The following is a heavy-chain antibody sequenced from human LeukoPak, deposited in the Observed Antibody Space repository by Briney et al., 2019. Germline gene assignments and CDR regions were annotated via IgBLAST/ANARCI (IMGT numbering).Heavy chain of an antibody. D-gene: IGHD3-3*01. CDR1: GYSFSSYW. V-gene: IGHV5-51*01. CDR3: ARRGVSYDFWTD. Sequence: GESLKISCKGSGYSFSSYWIGWVRLMPGKGLEWMGIIYPGDSDTRYNPSFQGQVTISADKSIDTAYLHWSSLKASDTAMYYCARRGVSYDFWTDWGQGTLVTVSS. J-gene: IGHJ4*02. CDR2: IYPGDSDT.